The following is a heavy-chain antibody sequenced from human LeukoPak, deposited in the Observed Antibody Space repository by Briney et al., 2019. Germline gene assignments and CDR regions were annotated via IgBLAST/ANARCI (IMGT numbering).Heavy chain of an antibody. J-gene: IGHJ2*01. CDR3: ARDLRDSSGYIALSDWYFDL. D-gene: IGHD6-19*01. CDR2: IYYSGST. V-gene: IGHV4-61*01. CDR1: GGSISSSSYY. Sequence: SETLSLTCTVSGGSISSSSYYWGWIRQPPGKGLEWIGYIYYSGSTNYNPSLKSRVTISVDTSKNQFSLKLSSVTAADTAVYYCARDLRDSSGYIALSDWYFDLWGRGTLVTVSS.